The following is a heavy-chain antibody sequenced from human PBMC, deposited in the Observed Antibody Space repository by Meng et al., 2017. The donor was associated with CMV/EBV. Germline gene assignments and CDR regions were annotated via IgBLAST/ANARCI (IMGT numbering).Heavy chain of an antibody. CDR1: GFTFDDYA. J-gene: IGHJ6*02. CDR2: ISWNSGSI. Sequence: LSLTCAASGFTFDDYAMHWVRQAPGKGLEWVSGISWNSGSIGYADSVKGRFTISRDNAKNSLYLQMNSLRAEDTAVYYCARDGSSYGMDVWGQGTTVTVSS. V-gene: IGHV3-9*01. CDR3: ARDGSSYGMDV.